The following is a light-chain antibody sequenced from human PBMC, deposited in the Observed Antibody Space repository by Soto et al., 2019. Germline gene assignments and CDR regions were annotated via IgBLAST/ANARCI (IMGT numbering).Light chain of an antibody. Sequence: IVMTQSPATLSVSPGEIATLSFRASQNIYSNIAWYQQRPGQAPRLLIYRASTSATGVPARFSGSGSGTEFTLTISSLQSEYFTVYSCLQYHNFWAFGQGTNVDIK. CDR3: LQYHNFWA. CDR2: RAS. V-gene: IGKV3-15*01. J-gene: IGKJ1*01. CDR1: QNIYSN.